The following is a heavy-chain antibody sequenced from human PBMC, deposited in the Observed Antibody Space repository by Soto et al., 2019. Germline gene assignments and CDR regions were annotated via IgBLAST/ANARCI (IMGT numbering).Heavy chain of an antibody. D-gene: IGHD3-22*01. V-gene: IGHV3-21*01. CDR1: GFTFSSYS. Sequence: PGGSLRLSCAASGFTFSSYSMNWVRQAPGKGLEWVSSISSSSSYIYYADSVKGRFTISRDNAKNSLYLQMNSLRAEDTAVYYCAFTMIVADSLSVYWGQGTLVTVSS. CDR2: ISSSSSYI. CDR3: AFTMIVADSLSVY. J-gene: IGHJ4*02.